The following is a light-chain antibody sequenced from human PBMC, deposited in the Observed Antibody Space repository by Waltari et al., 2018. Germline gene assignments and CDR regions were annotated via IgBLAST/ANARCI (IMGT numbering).Light chain of an antibody. Sequence: QSALTQPPSASGSPGPSVTISCTGTSSDVGGYNHFPWYQQHPGKAPKLMSYEVSKRPSGVPERFSGSKSGNAASLTVSGLQAEDEAAYYCSSYTGSNNVVFGGGTKLTVL. CDR3: SSYTGSNNVV. CDR1: SSDVGGYNH. CDR2: EVS. J-gene: IGLJ2*01. V-gene: IGLV2-8*01.